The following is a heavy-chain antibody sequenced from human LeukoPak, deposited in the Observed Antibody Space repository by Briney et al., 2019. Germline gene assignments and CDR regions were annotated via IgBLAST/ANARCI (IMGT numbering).Heavy chain of an antibody. J-gene: IGHJ6*03. Sequence: PSETLSLTCAVYGGSFSGYYWSWIRQPPGKGLEWIGEINHSGSTNYNPSLKSRVTISVDTSKNQFSLKLSSVTAADTAVYYCARCSGYDYYYYYMDVWGKGTTVTVSS. CDR3: ARCSGYDYYYYYMDV. V-gene: IGHV4-34*01. D-gene: IGHD5-12*01. CDR1: GGSFSGYY. CDR2: INHSGST.